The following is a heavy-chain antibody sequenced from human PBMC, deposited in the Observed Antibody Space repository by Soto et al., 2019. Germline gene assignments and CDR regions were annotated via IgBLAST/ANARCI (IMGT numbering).Heavy chain of an antibody. J-gene: IGHJ6*03. CDR3: ARGGAVAGSPNYYYYYMDV. D-gene: IGHD6-19*01. V-gene: IGHV1-2*04. Sequence: ASVKVSCKASGYTFTGYYMHWVRQAPGQGLEWMGWINPNSGGTNYAQKFQGWVTMTRDTSISTAYMELSRLRSDDTAVYYCARGGAVAGSPNYYYYYMDVWGKGTTVTVSS. CDR2: INPNSGGT. CDR1: GYTFTGYY.